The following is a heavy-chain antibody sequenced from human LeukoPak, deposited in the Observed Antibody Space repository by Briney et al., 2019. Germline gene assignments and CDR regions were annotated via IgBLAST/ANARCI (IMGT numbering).Heavy chain of an antibody. CDR3: AGGGSRRTLFDY. V-gene: IGHV3-13*01. Sequence: PGGSLRLSCAASGFTFSSYDMHWVRHATGKGLEWVSAIGTAGDTYYADSVKGRFTISRDSSKNTLSLQMNSLRAEDTAVYYCAGGGSRRTLFDYWGQGTLVTVSS. CDR2: IGTAGDT. J-gene: IGHJ4*02. D-gene: IGHD1-26*01. CDR1: GFTFSSYD.